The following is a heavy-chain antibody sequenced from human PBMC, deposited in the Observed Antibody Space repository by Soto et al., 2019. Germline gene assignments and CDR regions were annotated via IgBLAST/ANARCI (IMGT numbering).Heavy chain of an antibody. CDR2: VYYSGTT. Sequence: PSETLSLTCTVSGGSISRYYWSWIRQPPGKGLEWIGYVYYSGTTNYNPSLRSRVTISVDTSNNQFSLRLSSVTAADTAVYYCSRAPYAYSRGYGMDVWGQGTTAPVS. CDR1: GGSISRYY. V-gene: IGHV4-59*01. J-gene: IGHJ6*02. CDR3: SRAPYAYSRGYGMDV. D-gene: IGHD5-18*01.